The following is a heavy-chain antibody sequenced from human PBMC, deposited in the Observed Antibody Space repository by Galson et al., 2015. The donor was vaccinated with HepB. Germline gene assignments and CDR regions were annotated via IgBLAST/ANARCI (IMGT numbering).Heavy chain of an antibody. CDR3: ATGHVIVGAQDLGYYYGMDV. D-gene: IGHD1-26*01. CDR2: FDPEDGET. Sequence: QSGAEVKKPGESLKVSCKVSGYTLTELSMHWVRQAPGKGLEWMGGFDPEDGETIYAQKFQGRVTMTEDTSTDTAYMELSSLRSEDTAVYYCATGHVIVGAQDLGYYYGMDVWGQGTTVTVSS. V-gene: IGHV1-24*01. CDR1: GYTLTELS. J-gene: IGHJ6*02.